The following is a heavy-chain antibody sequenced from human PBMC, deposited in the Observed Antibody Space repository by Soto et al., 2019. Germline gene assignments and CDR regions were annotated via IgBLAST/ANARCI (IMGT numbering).Heavy chain of an antibody. CDR1: GGSISSGGYS. V-gene: IGHV4-30-2*01. Sequence: SETLCLTCAVSGGSISSGGYSWSWIRQPPGKGLEWIGYIYHSGSTYYNPSLKSRVTISVDRSKNQFSLKLSSVTAADTAVYYCARVPGPWGQGTTVTVSS. J-gene: IGHJ6*02. CDR3: ARVPGP. CDR2: IYHSGST.